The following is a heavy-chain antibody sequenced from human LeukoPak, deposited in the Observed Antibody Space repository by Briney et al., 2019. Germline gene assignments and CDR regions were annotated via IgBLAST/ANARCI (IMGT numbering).Heavy chain of an antibody. J-gene: IGHJ6*02. CDR3: SRGGNYRVDEAYYYYYGMDV. V-gene: IGHV3-23*01. CDR2: ISGSGGDI. D-gene: IGHD3-16*02. Sequence: PGGSLRLSCAASGFTFSSFAMIWFRQAPGKGLEWVSTISGSGGDIYYADSVRGRFTMSRDNSKNTVYLRMNSLRAEDTAVYYCSRGGNYRVDEAYYYYYGMDVWGQGTTVTVSS. CDR1: GFTFSSFA.